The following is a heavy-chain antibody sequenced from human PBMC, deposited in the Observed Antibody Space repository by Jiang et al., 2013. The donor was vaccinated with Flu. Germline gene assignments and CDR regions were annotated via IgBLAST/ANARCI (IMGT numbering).Heavy chain of an antibody. CDR2: INPSGRRT. V-gene: IGHV1-46*01. J-gene: IGHJ3*02. Sequence: VQLVESGAEVKKPGASVNVSCKASGHSFSTSYMHWVRQAPGQGLEWMGIINPSGRRTRSAQKFQDRVTMTRDTSTSTVYLELSSLSSEDTAVYYCAREGSSSALGDAFDIWGQGTMVIVSS. CDR3: AREGSSSALGDAFDI. D-gene: IGHD6-6*01. CDR1: GHSFSTSY.